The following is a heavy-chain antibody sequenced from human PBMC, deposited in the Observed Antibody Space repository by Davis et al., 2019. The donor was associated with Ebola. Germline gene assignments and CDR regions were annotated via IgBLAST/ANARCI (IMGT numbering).Heavy chain of an antibody. J-gene: IGHJ4*02. CDR1: GGSISSYY. V-gene: IGHV4-59*01. Sequence: MPGGSLRLSCTVSGGSISSYYWSWIRQPPGKGLEWIGYIYYSGSTNYNPSLKSRVTISVDTSKNQFSLKLSSVTAADTAVYYCARVASYGDYFDYWGLGTLVTVSS. CDR3: ARVASYGDYFDY. CDR2: IYYSGST. D-gene: IGHD5-18*01.